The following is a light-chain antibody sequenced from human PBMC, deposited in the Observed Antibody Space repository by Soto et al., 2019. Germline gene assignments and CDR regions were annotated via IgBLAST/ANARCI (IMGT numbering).Light chain of an antibody. CDR1: SSNIGSNT. Sequence: QSVLTQPPSAXGTPGQRVTISCSGSSSNIGSNTVNWYQQLPGTAPKLLIYSNNQRPSGVPDRFSGSKSGTSASLAISGLQSEDEADYYCAAWDDSLNGRGVFGTGTKVTVL. CDR3: AAWDDSLNGRGV. J-gene: IGLJ1*01. CDR2: SNN. V-gene: IGLV1-44*01.